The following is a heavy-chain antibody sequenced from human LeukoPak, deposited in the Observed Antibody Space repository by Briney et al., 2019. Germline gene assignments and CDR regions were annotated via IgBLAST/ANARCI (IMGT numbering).Heavy chain of an antibody. J-gene: IGHJ4*02. Sequence: GGSLRLSCAASGFTFSSYAMSWVRQAPGKGLEWVSAISGSGGSTYYADSVKGRFTISRENSKNTLYLQMNSLRAEDTAVYYCAKDFFVVVVPAAPPATDYWGQGTLVTVSS. CDR1: GFTFSSYA. CDR3: AKDFFVVVVPAAPPATDY. CDR2: ISGSGGST. V-gene: IGHV3-23*01. D-gene: IGHD2-2*01.